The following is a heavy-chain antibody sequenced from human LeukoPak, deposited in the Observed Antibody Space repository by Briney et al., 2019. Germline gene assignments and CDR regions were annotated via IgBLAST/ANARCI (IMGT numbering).Heavy chain of an antibody. V-gene: IGHV3-15*01. Sequence: GGSLRLSCAASGFTISNAWMTWVRQAPGKGLEWVGRIKSKTDGGTTDYAAPVKGRFTISRDDSKNTLYLQMNSLKTEDTAVYYGTREAVTANGYFDYWGQGTLVTVSS. D-gene: IGHD2-21*02. J-gene: IGHJ4*02. CDR2: IKSKTDGGTT. CDR3: TREAVTANGYFDY. CDR1: GFTISNAW.